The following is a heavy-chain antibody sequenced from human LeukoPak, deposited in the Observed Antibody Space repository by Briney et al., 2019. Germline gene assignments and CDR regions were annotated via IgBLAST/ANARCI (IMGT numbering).Heavy chain of an antibody. D-gene: IGHD6-13*01. Sequence: GSLRLSCAASGFTFSSYAMSWVRQAPGKGLEWVSGINWNGGSTGYADSVKGRFTISRDNAKNSLYLQMNSLRAEDTALYYCARDGGIAAAGSFDYWGQGTLVTVSS. CDR1: GFTFSSYA. CDR3: ARDGGIAAAGSFDY. J-gene: IGHJ4*02. V-gene: IGHV3-20*04. CDR2: INWNGGST.